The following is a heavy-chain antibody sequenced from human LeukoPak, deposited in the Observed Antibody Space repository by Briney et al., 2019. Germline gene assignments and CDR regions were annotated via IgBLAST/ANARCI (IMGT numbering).Heavy chain of an antibody. CDR2: INHSGST. CDR1: GGSFSGYY. V-gene: IGHV4-34*01. CDR3: ARADNTMVRGAKHYYYYYGMDV. D-gene: IGHD3-10*01. Sequence: SETLSLTCAVYGGSFSGYYWSWIRQPPGKGLEWIGEINHSGSTNYNPSLKSRVTISVDTSKNQFSLKLSSVTAADTAVYYCARADNTMVRGAKHYYYYYGMDVWGKGTTVTVSS. J-gene: IGHJ6*04.